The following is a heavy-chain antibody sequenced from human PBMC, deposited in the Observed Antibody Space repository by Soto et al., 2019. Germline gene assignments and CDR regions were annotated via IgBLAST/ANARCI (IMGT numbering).Heavy chain of an antibody. J-gene: IGHJ4*02. V-gene: IGHV4-4*02. Sequence: SETLSLTCAVSGGSISSSNWWSWVRQPPGKGLEWIGEIYHSGSTNYNPSLKSRVTISVDTSKNQFSLKLSSVTAADTAVYYCARFGGRVFCSGGSCYTSSSGYWGPGILVTVFS. CDR2: IYHSGST. D-gene: IGHD2-15*01. CDR1: GGSISSSNW. CDR3: ARFGGRVFCSGGSCYTSSSGY.